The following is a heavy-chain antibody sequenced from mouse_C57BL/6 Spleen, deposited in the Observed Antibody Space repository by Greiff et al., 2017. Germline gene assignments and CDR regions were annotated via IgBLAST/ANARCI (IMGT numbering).Heavy chain of an antibody. CDR1: GYTFTSYG. D-gene: IGHD2-5*01. J-gene: IGHJ4*01. CDR3: ARGSNSYAMDY. CDR2: IYPRSGNT. V-gene: IGHV1-81*01. Sequence: VHLVESGAELARPGASVKLSCKASGYTFTSYGISWVKQRTGQGLEWIGEIYPRSGNTYYNEKFKGKATLTADKSSSTAYMELRSLTSADSAVYFCARGSNSYAMDYWGQGTSVTVSS.